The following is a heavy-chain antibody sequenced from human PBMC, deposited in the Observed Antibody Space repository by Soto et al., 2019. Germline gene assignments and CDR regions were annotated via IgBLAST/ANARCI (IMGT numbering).Heavy chain of an antibody. D-gene: IGHD6-13*01. CDR1: GFTFSSYW. CDR2: IKQDGSEK. V-gene: IGHV3-7*05. J-gene: IGHJ4*02. CDR3: ASSSWYDLFDY. Sequence: EVQLVESGGGLVQPGGSLRLSCAASGFTFSSYWMSWVRQAPGKGLEWVANIKQDGSEKYYVDSVKGRFTISRDNAKNSLYLQMNSLRAEDTAVYYCASSSWYDLFDYWGQGTLVTVSS.